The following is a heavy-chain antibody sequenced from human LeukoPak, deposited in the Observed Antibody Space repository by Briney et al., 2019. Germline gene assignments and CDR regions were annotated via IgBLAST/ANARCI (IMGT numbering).Heavy chain of an antibody. D-gene: IGHD6-19*01. J-gene: IGHJ4*02. CDR1: GFTFDDYT. CDR3: AKGGAVAGTANYIYFDS. V-gene: IGHV3-9*01. CDR2: ISWNSGSI. Sequence: PGRSLRLSWAASGFTFDDYTMHWVRQAPGKGLEWVSGISWNSGSIGYADSVKGRFTISRDNAKNSLYLQMNSLRAEDTALYYCAKGGAVAGTANYIYFDSWGQGTLVTVSS.